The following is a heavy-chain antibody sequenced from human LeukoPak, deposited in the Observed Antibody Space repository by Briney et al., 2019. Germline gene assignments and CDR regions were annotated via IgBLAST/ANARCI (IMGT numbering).Heavy chain of an antibody. J-gene: IGHJ4*02. CDR1: GFTFSSYS. CDR3: ARDWNYFST. Sequence: GGSLRLSCAASGFTFSSYSMNWVRQAPGKGLEWVSSISSSSGSIYYADPVKGRFTVSRDNAKNSLYLQMNSLRAEDTAVYYCARDWNYFSTWGQGTLVTVSS. V-gene: IGHV3-21*01. CDR2: ISSSSGSI. D-gene: IGHD1-1*01.